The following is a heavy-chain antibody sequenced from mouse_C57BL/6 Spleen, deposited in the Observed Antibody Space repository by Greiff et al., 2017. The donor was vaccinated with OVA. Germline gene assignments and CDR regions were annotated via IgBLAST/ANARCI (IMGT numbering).Heavy chain of an antibody. D-gene: IGHD1-1*02. CDR2: IDPETGGT. Sequence: QVTLKVSGAELVRPGASVTLSCKASGYTFTDYEMHWVKQTPVHGLEWIGAIDPETGGTAYNQKFKGKAILTADKSSSTAYMELRSLTSEDSAVYYCTRYGDYFDYWGQGTTLTVSS. V-gene: IGHV1-15*01. CDR1: GYTFTDYE. J-gene: IGHJ2*01. CDR3: TRYGDYFDY.